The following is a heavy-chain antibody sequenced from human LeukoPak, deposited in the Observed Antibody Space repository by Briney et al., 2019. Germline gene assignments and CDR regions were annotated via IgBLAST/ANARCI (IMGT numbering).Heavy chain of an antibody. V-gene: IGHV3-30-3*01. CDR2: MSYDGINK. CDR1: GFTFSTYR. D-gene: IGHD5-24*01. J-gene: IGHJ3*02. CDR3: ARRMAANAFDI. Sequence: PERSLRLSCAASGFTFSTYRIHWVRQAPGKGLEWVAVMSYDGINKYYADSVKGRFTISRDNSKNTLYLQMNSLRTEDTAVYYCARRMAANAFDIWGQGTMVTVSS.